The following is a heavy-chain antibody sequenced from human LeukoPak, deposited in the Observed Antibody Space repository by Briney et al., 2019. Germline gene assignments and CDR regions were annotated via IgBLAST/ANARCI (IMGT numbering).Heavy chain of an antibody. CDR2: ISAYNGNT. CDR1: GYTFTSYG. D-gene: IGHD3-16*01. J-gene: IGHJ6*03. CDR3: ARVGSPYYYYYMDV. V-gene: IGHV1-18*01. Sequence: GASVKVSCKASGYTFTSYGISWVRQAPGQGLEWMGWISAYNGNTNYAQNLQGRVTMTTDTSTSTAYMELRSLRSDDTAVYYCARVGSPYYYYYMDVWGKGTTVTISS.